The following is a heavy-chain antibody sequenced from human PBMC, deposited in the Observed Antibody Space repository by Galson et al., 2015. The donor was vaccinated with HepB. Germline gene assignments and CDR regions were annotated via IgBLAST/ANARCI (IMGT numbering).Heavy chain of an antibody. CDR3: ARHTMIEQDESAFDI. V-gene: IGHV6-1*01. D-gene: IGHD3-22*01. Sequence: CAISGDSVSSNRAAWTWIRQSPSRGLEWLGRTYYRSKWYNDYAVSVKSRITINPDTSKNQFSLQLNSVTPEDTAVYYCARHTMIEQDESAFDIWGQGTMVTVSS. J-gene: IGHJ3*02. CDR1: GDSVSSNRAA. CDR2: TYYRSKWYN.